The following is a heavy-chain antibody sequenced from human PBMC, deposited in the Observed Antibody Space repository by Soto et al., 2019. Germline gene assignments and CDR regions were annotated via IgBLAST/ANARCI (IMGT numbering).Heavy chain of an antibody. CDR3: ARDVVAVSGGVYSSSSGGYFFDF. Sequence: QVQLVESGGGLVKPGGSLRLSCAASGFTFSDYYMSWIRQAPGKGLEWVSCISNSGRTLYYADSMKGRFTISRDNAKNSLYLQMNSLRSEDTAVYYCARDVVAVSGGVYSSSSGGYFFDFWGQGTLVTVSS. CDR2: ISNSGRTL. CDR1: GFTFSDYY. J-gene: IGHJ4*02. D-gene: IGHD6-6*01. V-gene: IGHV3-11*01.